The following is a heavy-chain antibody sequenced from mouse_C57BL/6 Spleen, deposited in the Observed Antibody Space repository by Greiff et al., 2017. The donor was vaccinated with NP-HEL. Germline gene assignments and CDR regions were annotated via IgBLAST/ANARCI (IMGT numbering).Heavy chain of an antibody. J-gene: IGHJ3*01. V-gene: IGHV1-18*01. CDR3: ARDYSNYEAWCAY. D-gene: IGHD2-5*01. CDR2: INPNNGGT. CDR1: GYTFTDYN. Sequence: VQLQQSGPELVKPGASVKIPCKASGYTFTDYNMDWVKQSHGKSLEWIGDINPNNGGTIYNQKFKSKATLTVDKSSSTAYMELRSLPSEDTAVYYCARDYSNYEAWCAYWGQGTLVTVSA.